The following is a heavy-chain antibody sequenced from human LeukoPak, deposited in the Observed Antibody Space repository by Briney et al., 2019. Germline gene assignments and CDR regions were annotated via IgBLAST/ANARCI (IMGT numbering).Heavy chain of an antibody. D-gene: IGHD3-22*01. CDR2: IYHSGST. V-gene: IGHV4-38-2*02. CDR1: GYSISSGYF. J-gene: IGHJ3*02. Sequence: SETLSLTCTVSGYSISSGYFWGWIRQPPGKGLEWIGEIYHSGSTYYTPSLKSRVTISIDTSKNQFSLKLSSVTAADTAVYYCARDPYYYDSSGYQNAFDIWGQGTMVTVSS. CDR3: ARDPYYYDSSGYQNAFDI.